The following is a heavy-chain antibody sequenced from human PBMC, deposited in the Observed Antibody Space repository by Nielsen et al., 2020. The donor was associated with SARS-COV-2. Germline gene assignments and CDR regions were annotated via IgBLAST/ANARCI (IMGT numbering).Heavy chain of an antibody. D-gene: IGHD3-22*01. CDR3: ARDLGWSNGYDEYFQH. V-gene: IGHV3-33*01. J-gene: IGHJ1*01. CDR2: IWYDGSNK. CDR1: GFTFSNYG. Sequence: GESLKISCAASGFTFSNYGMHWVRQAPGKGLEWVAVIWYDGSNKYYADSVKGRFTISRDNSKNTLYLQMNSLRAEDTAVYYCARDLGWSNGYDEYFQHWGQVTLVTVSS.